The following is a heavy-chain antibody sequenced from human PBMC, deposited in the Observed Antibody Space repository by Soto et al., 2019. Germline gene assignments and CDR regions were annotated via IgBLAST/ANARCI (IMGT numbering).Heavy chain of an antibody. CDR3: AHRHDLGGFDI. D-gene: IGHD2-15*01. CDR2: INWNDDE. V-gene: IGHV2-5*01. J-gene: IGHJ3*02. Sequence: QITLKESGPTLVKPTQTLTLTCTFSGFSLNTRAVGVGWIRQAPGKALEWLELINWNDDERYSPSLKDRLTITKDTSKNHVVLTMTNIGPVDTATYYCAHRHDLGGFDIWGQGTAGTVSS. CDR1: GFSLNTRAVG.